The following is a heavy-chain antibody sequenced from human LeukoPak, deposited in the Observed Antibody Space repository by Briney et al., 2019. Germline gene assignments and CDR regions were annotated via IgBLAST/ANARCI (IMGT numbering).Heavy chain of an antibody. Sequence: GGSLRLSCAASEFSVGSNYMTWARQAPGKGLEWVSYISSSGSIIYYADSVKGRFTISRDNAKNSLYLQMNSLRAEDTAVYYCARRRDSGSLQHFDYWGQGTLVTVSS. CDR2: ISSSGSII. CDR1: EFSVGSNY. V-gene: IGHV3-11*01. J-gene: IGHJ4*02. CDR3: ARRRDSGSLQHFDY. D-gene: IGHD1-26*01.